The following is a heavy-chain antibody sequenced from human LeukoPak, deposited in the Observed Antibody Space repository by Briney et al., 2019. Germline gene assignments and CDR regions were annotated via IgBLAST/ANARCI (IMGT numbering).Heavy chain of an antibody. CDR2: ISTSTGNP. D-gene: IGHD5-12*01. CDR3: ARDRGGYMAY. Sequence: GASVKVSCKASGGTVSRYPISWVRQAPGQGLEWMGWISTSTGNPTYAPDFTGRFVFSLDTSVNTAYLQINSLQPEDTAIYYCARDRGGYMAYWGQGTLVTVSS. CDR1: GGTVSRYP. J-gene: IGHJ4*02. V-gene: IGHV7-4-1*02.